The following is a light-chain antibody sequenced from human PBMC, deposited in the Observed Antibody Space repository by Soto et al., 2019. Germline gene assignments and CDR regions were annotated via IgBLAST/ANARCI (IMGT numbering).Light chain of an antibody. CDR2: DAS. J-gene: IGKJ1*01. CDR1: QSVSSK. V-gene: IGKV3-15*01. Sequence: EIAMTQSPATLSVSPGERATLSCRASQSVSSKLAWYQQKPGQAPRLLIYDASTRATGIPARFSGSGSGTEFTLTISSLQSEDFAVYYCQQFNNWPWTFGQGTKVEIK. CDR3: QQFNNWPWT.